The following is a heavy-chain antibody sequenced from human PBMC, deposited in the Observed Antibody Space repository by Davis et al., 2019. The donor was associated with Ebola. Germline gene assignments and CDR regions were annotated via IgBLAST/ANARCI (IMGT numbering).Heavy chain of an antibody. Sequence: GESLKISCAASGFTVSSNYMSWVRQAPGKGLEWVSAISGSGGSTYYADSVKGRFTISRDNSKNTLYLQMNSLRAEDTAVYYCARHRAVWGSYRTSFDYWGQGTLVTVSS. CDR3: ARHRAVWGSYRTSFDY. CDR1: GFTVSSNY. D-gene: IGHD3-16*02. CDR2: ISGSGGST. J-gene: IGHJ4*02. V-gene: IGHV3-23*01.